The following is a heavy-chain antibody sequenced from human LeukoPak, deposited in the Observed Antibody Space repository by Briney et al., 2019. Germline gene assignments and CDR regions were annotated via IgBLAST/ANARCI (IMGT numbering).Heavy chain of an antibody. CDR2: INPSGGST. J-gene: IGHJ3*02. Sequence: ASVKVSFKASGYTFTTYYMHWVRQAPGQGLEWMGIINPSGGSTSYAQKFQGRVTMTRDTSTSTVYMELSSLRSEDTAVYYCARDPWGRGYCSTTGCQNLGGNDAFDIWGQGTMVTVSS. D-gene: IGHD2-2*01. V-gene: IGHV1-46*01. CDR1: GYTFTTYY. CDR3: ARDPWGRGYCSTTGCQNLGGNDAFDI.